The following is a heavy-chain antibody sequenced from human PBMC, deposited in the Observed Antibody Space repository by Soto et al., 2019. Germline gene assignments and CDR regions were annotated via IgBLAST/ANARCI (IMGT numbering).Heavy chain of an antibody. D-gene: IGHD3-10*01. CDR3: VKDRGKSYKDFDY. CDR2: MNNGGST. CDR1: GFTFSNYA. Sequence: HPGGSLRLSCSVSGFTFSNYAMHWVRQAPGKGLEYVSAMNNGGSTYYADSVKGRFTISRDNSKNTLYLQMSSLRPEDTAVYYCVKDRGKSYKDFDYWGQGT. V-gene: IGHV3-64D*06. J-gene: IGHJ4*02.